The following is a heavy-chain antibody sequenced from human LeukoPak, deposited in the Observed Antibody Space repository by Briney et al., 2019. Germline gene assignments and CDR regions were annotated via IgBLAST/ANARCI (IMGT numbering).Heavy chain of an antibody. CDR3: ASGYYYGSGSYYDY. V-gene: IGHV3-21*01. CDR1: GFTFSSYW. CDR2: ISSSSSYI. Sequence: GGSLILSCAAFGFTFSSYWLSWVREAPGNVLGRFSSISSSSSYIYYADSVKGRFTISRDNAKNSLYLQMNSLRAEDTAVYYCASGYYYGSGSYYDYWGQGTLVTVSS. J-gene: IGHJ4*02. D-gene: IGHD3-10*01.